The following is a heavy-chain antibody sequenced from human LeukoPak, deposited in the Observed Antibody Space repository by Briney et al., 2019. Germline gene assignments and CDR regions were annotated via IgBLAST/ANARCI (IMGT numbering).Heavy chain of an antibody. CDR3: ARGPYYYDSSGSFDY. Sequence: ASVKVSCKASGYTFTGYYMHWVRQAPGQGLEGMGWISPNSGGTNYAQKFQGRVTMTRDTSISTAYMELSSLRFDDTAVYYCARGPYYYDSSGSFDYWGQGTLVTVSS. V-gene: IGHV1-2*02. J-gene: IGHJ4*02. D-gene: IGHD3-22*01. CDR2: ISPNSGGT. CDR1: GYTFTGYY.